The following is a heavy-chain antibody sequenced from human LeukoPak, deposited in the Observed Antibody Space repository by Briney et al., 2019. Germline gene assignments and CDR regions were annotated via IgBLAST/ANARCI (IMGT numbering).Heavy chain of an antibody. J-gene: IGHJ4*02. CDR3: ARVLHKRNYDSSTYYGF. CDR2: ISSSSSTI. V-gene: IGHV3-48*01. Sequence: QPGGSLRLSCAASGFTFSSYEMNWVRQAPGKGLEWVSYISSSSSTIYYADSVKGRFTISRDNAKNSLYLQMSSLRAEDTAVYYCARVLHKRNYDSSTYYGFWGQGTLVTVSS. CDR1: GFTFSSYE. D-gene: IGHD3-22*01.